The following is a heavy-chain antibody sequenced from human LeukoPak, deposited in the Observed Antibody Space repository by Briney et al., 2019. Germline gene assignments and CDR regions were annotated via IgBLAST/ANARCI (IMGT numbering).Heavy chain of an antibody. V-gene: IGHV3-11*04. J-gene: IGHJ5*02. CDR2: ISSSGSTI. D-gene: IGHD2-15*01. CDR1: GFTFSDYY. Sequence: GGSLRLSCAASGFTFSDYYMSWIRQAPGKGLEWVSYISSSGSTIYYADSVKGRFTISRDNAKNSLYLQMNSLRAEDTAVYYCARVLEDSWGPNWFDPWGQGTLVTVSS. CDR3: ARVLEDSWGPNWFDP.